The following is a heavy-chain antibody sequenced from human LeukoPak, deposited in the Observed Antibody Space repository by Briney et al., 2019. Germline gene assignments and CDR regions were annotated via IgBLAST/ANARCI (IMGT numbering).Heavy chain of an antibody. CDR1: GFTFSSYE. CDR3: SRGAFGYCSGNNCYFDY. D-gene: IGHD2-15*01. V-gene: IGHV3-48*03. J-gene: IGHJ4*02. Sequence: PGGSLRLSCAASGFTFSSYEMNWVRQAPGKGLEWVSYISYSGSTMYYADSVKGRFTISRDNAKNSLYLQMNSLRAEDTAVYYCSRGAFGYCSGNNCYFDYWGQGTLVTVSS. CDR2: ISYSGSTM.